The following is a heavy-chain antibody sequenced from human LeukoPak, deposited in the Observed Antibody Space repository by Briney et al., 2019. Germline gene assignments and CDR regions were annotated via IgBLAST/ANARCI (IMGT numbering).Heavy chain of an antibody. CDR1: GYTLTELS. CDR2: FDPEDGET. D-gene: IGHD6-19*01. J-gene: IGHJ5*02. Sequence: ASVKVSCKVSGYTLTELSMHWVRQAPGKGLEWMGGFDPEDGETIYAQKFQGRVTMTEDTSTDTAYMELSSLRSEDTAVYYCARDSGGLYSSGWYWFDPWGQGTLVTVSS. CDR3: ARDSGGLYSSGWYWFDP. V-gene: IGHV1-24*01.